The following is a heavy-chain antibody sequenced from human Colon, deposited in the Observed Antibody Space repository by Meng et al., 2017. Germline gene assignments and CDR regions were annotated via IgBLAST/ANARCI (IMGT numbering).Heavy chain of an antibody. J-gene: IGHJ4*02. Sequence: QVQLQESGPGLVKPSQTLSLNCHISNGSINSADYYWNWIRQPPGKGPEWLGYIHSSGNTYYTPSLKSRLAMSLDTSKNQFSLRLTSVTAADTAVYYCARNPVIPDARTFDFWGQGALVTVSS. CDR1: NGSINSADYY. CDR3: ARNPVIPDARTFDF. V-gene: IGHV4-30-4*01. CDR2: IHSSGNT. D-gene: IGHD2-2*01.